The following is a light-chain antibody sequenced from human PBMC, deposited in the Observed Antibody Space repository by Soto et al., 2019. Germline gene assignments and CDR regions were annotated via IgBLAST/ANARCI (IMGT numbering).Light chain of an antibody. Sequence: QSALTQPPSASGTPGQRVTISCSGSSSNIGSYTVNWYQQLPGAAPKLLIYINDQRPLGVPDRFSGSKSGTSASLAISGLQSEDEADYYCAAWDDSLTGVVFGGGTKLTVL. CDR3: AAWDDSLTGVV. CDR2: IND. CDR1: SSNIGSYT. J-gene: IGLJ2*01. V-gene: IGLV1-44*01.